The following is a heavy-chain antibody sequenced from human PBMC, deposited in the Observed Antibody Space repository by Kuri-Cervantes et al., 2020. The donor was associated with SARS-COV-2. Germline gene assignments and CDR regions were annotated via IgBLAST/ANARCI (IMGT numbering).Heavy chain of an antibody. CDR1: GGSISSYY. V-gene: IGHV4-4*07. D-gene: IGHD3-10*01. CDR2: IYTSGST. CDR3: AWGVLTSKDFDY. Sequence: VSLRLSCTVSGGSISSYYWSWIRQPAGKGLEWIGRIYTSGSTNYNPSLKSRVTMSVDTSKNQFSLKLSSVTAADTAVYYCAWGVLTSKDFDYWGQGTLVTVSS. J-gene: IGHJ4*02.